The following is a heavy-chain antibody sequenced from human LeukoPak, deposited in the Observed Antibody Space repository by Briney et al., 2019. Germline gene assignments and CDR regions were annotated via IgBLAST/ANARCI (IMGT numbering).Heavy chain of an antibody. Sequence: SETLSLTCTVSGGSISSGGYYWDWIRQSPGKGLEWIGNIYSGGSTYYTPSLKSRVTISVDTSKNQFSLKLSSVTAADTAIYFCARHSRSGSGGYENAFDIWGQGTMVTVSS. D-gene: IGHD5-12*01. CDR3: ARHSRSGSGGYENAFDI. CDR2: IYSGGST. V-gene: IGHV4-39*01. CDR1: GGSISSGGYY. J-gene: IGHJ3*02.